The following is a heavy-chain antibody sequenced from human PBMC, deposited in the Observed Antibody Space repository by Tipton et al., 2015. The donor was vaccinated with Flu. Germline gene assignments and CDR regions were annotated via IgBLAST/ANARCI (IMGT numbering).Heavy chain of an antibody. CDR3: RADSLAYWGGGGYSGLDY. J-gene: IGHJ4*02. Sequence: MQLVQSGGGLIQPGGSLRLSCAASGFTVSSNYMSWVRQAPGKGLEWVSVIYSGGSTYYADSVKGRFTISRDNSKNTLCLQMNSLRAEAWAVYDGRADSLAYWGGGGYSGLDYWGQGTLVTVSS. D-gene: IGHD2-21*02. V-gene: IGHV3-53*01. CDR2: IYSGGST. CDR1: GFTVSSNY.